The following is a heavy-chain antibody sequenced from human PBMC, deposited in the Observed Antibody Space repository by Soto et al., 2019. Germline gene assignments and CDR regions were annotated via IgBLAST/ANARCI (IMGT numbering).Heavy chain of an antibody. CDR1: GFTFSSYG. D-gene: IGHD2-8*02. CDR2: ISYDGNNK. J-gene: IGHJ5*02. Sequence: VQLVESGGGVVQPGRSLRLSCAASGFTFSSYGMHWVRQAPGKGLEWVAVISYDGNNKYYGDSVKGRFTISRDDSKNTGFLEMNSLRDEDTAVYCCAKDARPCTRGVCLHNWVDPWGQGTLVTVSS. CDR3: AKDARPCTRGVCLHNWVDP. V-gene: IGHV3-30*18.